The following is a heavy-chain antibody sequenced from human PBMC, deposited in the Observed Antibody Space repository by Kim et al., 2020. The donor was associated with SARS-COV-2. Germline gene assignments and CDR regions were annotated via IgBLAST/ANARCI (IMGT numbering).Heavy chain of an antibody. D-gene: IGHD1-26*01. CDR3: ARRTRRSSYDAFDI. Sequence: AATVQGRFTITRDNAKNSLSLQRNGLRAEDTAVYYCARRTRRSSYDAFDIWGQGTMVTVSS. V-gene: IGHV3-11*03. J-gene: IGHJ3*02.